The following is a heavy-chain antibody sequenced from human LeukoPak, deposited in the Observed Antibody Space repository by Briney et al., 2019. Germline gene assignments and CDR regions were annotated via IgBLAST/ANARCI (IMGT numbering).Heavy chain of an antibody. D-gene: IGHD1-7*01. J-gene: IGHJ4*02. CDR2: ISAYNGNT. CDR1: GYTFTSYG. V-gene: IGHV1-18*01. CDR3: ARVELSLLYFDY. Sequence: ASVKVSCKASGYTFTSYGISWVRQAPGQGLEWMGWISAYNGNTNYAQKLQGRVTMTTDTSTSTAYMELRSLRSDDTAVYCCARVELSLLYFDYWGQGTLVTVSS.